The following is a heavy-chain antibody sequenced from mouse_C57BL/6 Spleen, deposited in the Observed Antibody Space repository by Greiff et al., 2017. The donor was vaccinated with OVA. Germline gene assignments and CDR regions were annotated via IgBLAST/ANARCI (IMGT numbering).Heavy chain of an antibody. J-gene: IGHJ1*03. CDR1: GYSITSGYY. Sequence: VQLKQSGPGLVKPSQSLSLSCSVTGYSITSGYYWNWIRQFPGNKLEWMGYISYDGSTNYNPSLKNRISITRDTAKNQFFMKLKSVTTKDTATYSCAREDNYGYFDVWGTGTTVTVSS. CDR2: ISYDGST. V-gene: IGHV3-6*01. CDR3: AREDNYGYFDV.